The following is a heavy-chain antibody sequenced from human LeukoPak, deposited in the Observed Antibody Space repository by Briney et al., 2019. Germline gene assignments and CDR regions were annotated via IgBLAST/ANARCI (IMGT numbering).Heavy chain of an antibody. J-gene: IGHJ4*02. CDR1: GGSVSSGSYY. CDR3: ARGIVGAAYFDY. Sequence: SETLSLTCTVSGGSVSSGSYYWSWIRQPPGKGLEWIGYIYYSGSTNYNPSLKSRVTISVDTSKNQFSLKLSSVTAADTAVYYCARGIVGAAYFDYWGQGTLVTVSS. D-gene: IGHD1-26*01. CDR2: IYYSGST. V-gene: IGHV4-61*01.